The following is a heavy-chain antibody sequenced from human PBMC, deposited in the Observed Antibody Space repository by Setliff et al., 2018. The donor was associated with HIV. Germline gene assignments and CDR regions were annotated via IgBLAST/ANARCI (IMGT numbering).Heavy chain of an antibody. CDR2: INHSGNT. CDR1: GGSFSGNY. CDR3: ARGALSLTMTKLLSFFDC. J-gene: IGHJ4*02. V-gene: IGHV4-34*01. Sequence: SETLSLTCAVYGGSFSGNYWSWIRQTPGKGLEWIAEINHSGNTNYNPSLKSRVTISVVASKSHFSLKMTSVTAADTAVHYCARGALSLTMTKLLSFFDCWGQGTQVTVSS. D-gene: IGHD3-22*01.